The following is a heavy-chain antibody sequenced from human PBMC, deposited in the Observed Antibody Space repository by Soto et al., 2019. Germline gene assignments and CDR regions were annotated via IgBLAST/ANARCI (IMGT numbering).Heavy chain of an antibody. CDR2: ISSGSNYK. Sequence: EVQLVESGGGLVKPGGSLKLSCAVSGFTFSSYSMNWVRQAPGKGLEWVSSISSGSNYKHYSDTVKGRFTISRDNAKKSVYLQRSGLRAEDTVIYYGGKDVFGASSSFAEWGQGTLVSVSS. J-gene: IGHJ4*02. CDR3: GKDVFGASSSFAE. D-gene: IGHD1-26*01. V-gene: IGHV3-21*02. CDR1: GFTFSSYS.